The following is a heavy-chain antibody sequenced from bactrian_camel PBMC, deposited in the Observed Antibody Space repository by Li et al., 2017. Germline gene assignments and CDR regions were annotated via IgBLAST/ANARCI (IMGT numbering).Heavy chain of an antibody. V-gene: IGHV3S1*01. CDR1: GYITSSYF. CDR2: IYNGDGST. Sequence: HVQLVESGGGSVQTGESLTLSCVAPGYITSSYFMAWFRQAPGQEREGVAAIYNGDGSTIYGDSAKGRFTISQGNAENTVNLQMNYLKPDDTAMYYCAARGGGGRVGCSGGHYGDADFGRWGQGTQVTVS. D-gene: IGHD5*01. CDR3: AARGGGGRVGCSGGHYGDADFGR. J-gene: IGHJ6*01.